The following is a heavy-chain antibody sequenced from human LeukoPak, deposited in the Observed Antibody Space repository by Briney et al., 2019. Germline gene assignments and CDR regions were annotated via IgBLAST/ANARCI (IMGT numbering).Heavy chain of an antibody. CDR2: ISAYNGNT. D-gene: IGHD3-10*01. V-gene: IGHV1-18*01. CDR3: ARDLPRVTMVRGVNDY. J-gene: IGHJ4*02. CDR1: GYTFTSYG. Sequence: ASVKVSCKASGYTFTSYGISWVRQAPGQGLEWMGWISAYNGNTNYAQKLQGRVTMTTDTSTSTAYMELRSLRSDDTAVYYCARDLPRVTMVRGVNDYWGQGTPVTVSS.